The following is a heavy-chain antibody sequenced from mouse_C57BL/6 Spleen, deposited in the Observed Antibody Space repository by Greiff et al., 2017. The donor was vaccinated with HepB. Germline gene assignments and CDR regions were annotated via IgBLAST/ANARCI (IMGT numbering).Heavy chain of an antibody. Sequence: EVKLVESGGGLVKPGGSLKLSCAASGFTFSDYGMHWVRQAPEKGLEWVAYISSGSSTIYYADTVKGRFTISRDNAKNTLFLQMTSLRSEDTAMYYCARRNGYYLNWYFDVWGTGTTVTVSS. V-gene: IGHV5-17*01. CDR3: ARRNGYYLNWYFDV. CDR2: ISSGSSTI. D-gene: IGHD2-3*01. CDR1: GFTFSDYG. J-gene: IGHJ1*03.